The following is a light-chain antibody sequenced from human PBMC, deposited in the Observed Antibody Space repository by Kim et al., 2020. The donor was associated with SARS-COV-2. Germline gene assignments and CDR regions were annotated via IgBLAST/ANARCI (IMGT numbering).Light chain of an antibody. Sequence: RERAALPSRAGQGVSSYVAWYQPKPCPAPRLLIYDAANRATGIPARFSGGGSGTDFTLTISSLEPEEFAVYYSQQRSNWPRTFGGGTKVYSK. CDR2: DAA. CDR3: QQRSNWPRT. J-gene: IGKJ4*01. V-gene: IGKV3-11*01. CDR1: QGVSSY.